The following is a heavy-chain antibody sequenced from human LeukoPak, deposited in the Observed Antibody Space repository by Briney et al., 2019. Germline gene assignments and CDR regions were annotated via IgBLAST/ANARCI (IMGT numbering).Heavy chain of an antibody. Sequence: ASVKVSCKASGGTFSSYAISWARQAPGQGLEWMGGIIPIFGTANYAQKFQGRVTITADESTSTAYMELSGLRSEDTAVYYCARVEMAVAGINYFDYWGQGTLVTVSS. J-gene: IGHJ4*02. CDR3: ARVEMAVAGINYFDY. CDR1: GGTFSSYA. CDR2: IIPIFGTA. V-gene: IGHV1-69*01. D-gene: IGHD6-19*01.